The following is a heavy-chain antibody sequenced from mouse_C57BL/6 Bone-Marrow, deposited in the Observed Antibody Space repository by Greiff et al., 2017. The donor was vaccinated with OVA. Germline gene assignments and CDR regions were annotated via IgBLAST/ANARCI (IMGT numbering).Heavy chain of an antibody. CDR2: INPSTGGT. J-gene: IGHJ4*01. CDR3: ASVYPLLLRQVDGDDAMDY. V-gene: IGHV1-42*01. Sequence: EVQLQQSGPELVKPGASVKISCKASGYSFTGYYMNWVKQSPEKSLEWIGEINPSTGGTTYNQKFKAKATLTVDKSSSTAYMQLKSLTSEDSAVYECASVYPLLLRQVDGDDAMDYWGQGTSVTVSS. CDR1: GYSFTGYY. D-gene: IGHD1-2*01.